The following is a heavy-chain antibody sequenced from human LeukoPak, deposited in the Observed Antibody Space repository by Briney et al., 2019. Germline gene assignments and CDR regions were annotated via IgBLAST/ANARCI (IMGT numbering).Heavy chain of an antibody. CDR2: IYYSGST. V-gene: IGHV4-59*11. CDR1: VGSINSHY. CDR3: ARMRDWFDP. Sequence: SETLSLTCTVSVGSINSHYWSWIRQPPGKGLEWIGYIYYSGSTNYNPSLKSRVTMSVDTSKNHFSLKLSSVTAADTALYYCARMRDWFDPWGQETLVTVSS. J-gene: IGHJ5*02.